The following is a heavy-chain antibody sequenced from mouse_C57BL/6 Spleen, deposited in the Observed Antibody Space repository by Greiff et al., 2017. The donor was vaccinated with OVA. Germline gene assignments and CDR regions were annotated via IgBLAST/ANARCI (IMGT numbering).Heavy chain of an antibody. Sequence: EVQVVESGPGLVKPSQSLSLTCSVTGYSITSGYYWNWIRQFPGNKLEWMGYISYDGSNNYNPSLKNRISITRDTSKNQFFLKLNSVTTEDTATYYCARNGGYYRFFDYWGQGTTLTVSS. D-gene: IGHD2-3*01. J-gene: IGHJ2*01. V-gene: IGHV3-6*01. CDR3: ARNGGYYRFFDY. CDR1: GYSITSGYY. CDR2: ISYDGSN.